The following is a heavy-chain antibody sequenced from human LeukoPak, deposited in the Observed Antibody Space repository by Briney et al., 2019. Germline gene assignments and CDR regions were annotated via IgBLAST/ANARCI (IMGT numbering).Heavy chain of an antibody. CDR3: ARRDIVVVPAAIFGAFDI. D-gene: IGHD2-2*02. CDR1: GFTFDDYG. J-gene: IGHJ3*02. CDR2: INWNGGST. Sequence: PGGSLRLSCAASGFTFDDYGMSRVRQAPGKGLEWVSGINWNGGSTGYADSVKGRFTISRDNAKNSLYLQMNGLRAEDTALYYCARRDIVVVPAAIFGAFDIWGQGTMVTVSS. V-gene: IGHV3-20*04.